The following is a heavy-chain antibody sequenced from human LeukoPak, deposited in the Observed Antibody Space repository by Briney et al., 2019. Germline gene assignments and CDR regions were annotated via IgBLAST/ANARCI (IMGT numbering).Heavy chain of an antibody. CDR2: IYPGDSDT. V-gene: IGHV5-51*07. CDR3: ARDNGNYFDY. CDR1: GYSFSTFW. D-gene: IGHD4-17*01. Sequence: GESLKISCKGSGYSFSTFWIGWVHQMPGKGLEWMGIIYPGDSDTRYSPSFQGQVTISADKSISTAYLQWSSLKASDTAMYYCARDNGNYFDYWGQGTLVTVSS. J-gene: IGHJ4*02.